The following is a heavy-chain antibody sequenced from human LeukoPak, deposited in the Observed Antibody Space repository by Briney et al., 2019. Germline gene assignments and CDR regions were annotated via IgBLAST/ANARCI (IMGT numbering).Heavy chain of an antibody. CDR2: IKQDGSEK. D-gene: IGHD3-3*01. J-gene: IGHJ4*02. CDR1: GFTFSSYW. CDR3: ARDRGGTDDFWSGYYTGYFDY. Sequence: QTGGSLRLSCAASGFTFSSYWMSWVRQAPGKGLEWVANIKQDGSEKYYVDSVKGRFTISRDNAKNSLYLQMNSLRAEDTAVFYCARDRGGTDDFWSGYYTGYFDYWGQGTLVTVSS. V-gene: IGHV3-7*01.